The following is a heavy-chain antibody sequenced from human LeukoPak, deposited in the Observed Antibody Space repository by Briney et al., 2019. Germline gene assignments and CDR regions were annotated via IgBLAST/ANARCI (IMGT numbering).Heavy chain of an antibody. J-gene: IGHJ4*02. CDR1: AYTFTDYY. V-gene: IGHV1-46*01. D-gene: IGHD3-22*01. CDR2: IYPSGGGS. Sequence: SVKASCKADAYTFTDYYIHWVRQPAGHGLVWMVIIYPSGGGSSYGKKIQGRFTMSTRPSARPACMGVGCLTSKRTSITYCARAYSGYSIDFWGQGTLVTVSS. CDR3: ARAYSGYSIDF.